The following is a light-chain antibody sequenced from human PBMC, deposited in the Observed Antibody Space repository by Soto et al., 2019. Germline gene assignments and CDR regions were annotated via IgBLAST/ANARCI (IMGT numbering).Light chain of an antibody. CDR2: GAS. Sequence: EIVLTQSPGTLSLSPGERATLSCRASQSVSSSNLAWYQQKPGQAPGLLIYGASSRATGIPDRFSGSGSGTDFPLTISRLEPEDFAVYYCQQYGSSPAFGGGTKVEIK. CDR1: QSVSSSN. CDR3: QQYGSSPA. J-gene: IGKJ4*01. V-gene: IGKV3-20*01.